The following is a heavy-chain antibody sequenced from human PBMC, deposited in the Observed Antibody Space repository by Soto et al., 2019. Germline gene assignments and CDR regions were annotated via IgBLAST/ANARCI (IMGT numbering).Heavy chain of an antibody. J-gene: IGHJ6*02. CDR1: EFTFSSYA. Sequence: EVQLLESGGDLVQPGGSLRLSCAASEFTFSSYAMNWVRQAPGKGLEWVSVISGGGGTTYYADSVKGRFRISRDNSKNTLYVQMNSLRVEDTAVYYCAKGKVAYDNSGLHYFSSFPMNVWGQGTTVTVSS. CDR3: AKGKVAYDNSGLHYFSSFPMNV. V-gene: IGHV3-23*01. D-gene: IGHD3-22*01. CDR2: ISGGGGTT.